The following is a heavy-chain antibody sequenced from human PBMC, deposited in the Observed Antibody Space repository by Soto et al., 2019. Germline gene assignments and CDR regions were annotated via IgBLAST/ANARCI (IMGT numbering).Heavy chain of an antibody. D-gene: IGHD3-22*01. J-gene: IGHJ4*02. CDR2: ISYDGSNK. CDR3: AREEEGNYYDSSGYYYPGGCVDY. V-gene: IGHV3-30-3*01. Sequence: QVQLVESGGGVVQPGRSLRLSCAASGFTFSSYAMHWVRQAPGKGLEWVAVISYDGSNKYYADSVKGRFTISRDNSKKTLYLQINSLRAEDTAVYYCAREEEGNYYDSSGYYYPGGCVDYWGQGTLVTVSS. CDR1: GFTFSSYA.